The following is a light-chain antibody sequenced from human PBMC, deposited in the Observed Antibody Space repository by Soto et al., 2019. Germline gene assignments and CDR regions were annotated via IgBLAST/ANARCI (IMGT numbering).Light chain of an antibody. J-gene: IGLJ1*01. CDR1: SSDVGGYNY. CDR3: SSYTRQYTPSYV. Sequence: QSALTQPASVSGSPGQSITLSCTGTSSDVGGYNYVSWYQHHPGKAPKLMIYEVSNRPSGISHRFSGSKSDNTASLTISGLRAEDEADYYCSSYTRQYTPSYVFGTGTKLTVL. CDR2: EVS. V-gene: IGLV2-14*01.